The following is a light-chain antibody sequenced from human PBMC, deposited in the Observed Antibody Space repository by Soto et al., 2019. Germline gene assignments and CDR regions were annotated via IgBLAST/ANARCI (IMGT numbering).Light chain of an antibody. CDR3: NSYTSSSTYV. CDR2: EVS. CDR1: SSDVGSYNS. Sequence: QSALTQPPSVSGSPGQSVTISCTGTSSDVGSYNSVSWYQQPPGTAPKLMIYEVSNRPSGVPDRFSGSKSGNTASLTISGLQAEDEADYYCNSYTSSSTYVFGTGTKLTVL. V-gene: IGLV2-18*02. J-gene: IGLJ1*01.